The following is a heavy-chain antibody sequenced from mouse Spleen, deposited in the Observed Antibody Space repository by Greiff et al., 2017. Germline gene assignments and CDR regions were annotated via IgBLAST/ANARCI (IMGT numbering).Heavy chain of an antibody. J-gene: IGHJ4*01. V-gene: IGHV5-15*01. CDR1: GFTFSDYG. CDR3: ARRGGDGNSAMDY. CDR2: ISNLAYSI. D-gene: IGHD2-1*01. Sequence: EVQGVESGGGLVKPGGSLKLSCAASGFTFSDYGMAWVRQAPGKGPEWVAFISNLAYSIYYADTVTGRFTISRENAKNNLYLEMSSLRSEDTAMYYCARRGGDGNSAMDYWGQGTSVTVSS.